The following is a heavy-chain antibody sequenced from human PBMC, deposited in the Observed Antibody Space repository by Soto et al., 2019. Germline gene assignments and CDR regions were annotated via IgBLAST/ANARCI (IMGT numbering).Heavy chain of an antibody. J-gene: IGHJ5*02. D-gene: IGHD2-15*01. CDR3: ARVYCSGDTCSPYNWFDP. CDR2: IHYSGST. Sequence: PETLSLTCTVSGGSISGYYWSWIRQPPGKGLEWIGYIHYSGSTNYSPSLKSRVTISVDTSKNQFSLKLSSVTAADTAVYYCARVYCSGDTCSPYNWFDPWGQGTLVTVSS. V-gene: IGHV4-59*01. CDR1: GGSISGYY.